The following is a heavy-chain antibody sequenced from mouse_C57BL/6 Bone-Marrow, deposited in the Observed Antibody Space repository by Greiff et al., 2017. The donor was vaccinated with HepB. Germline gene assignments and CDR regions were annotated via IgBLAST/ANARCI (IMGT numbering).Heavy chain of an antibody. V-gene: IGHV1-69*01. CDR1: GYTFTSYW. D-gene: IGHD1-1*01. Sequence: QVQLQQSGAELVMPGASVKLSCKASGYTFTSYWMHWVKQRPGQGLEWIGEIDPSDSYTNYNQKFKGKSTLTVDKSSSTAYMQLISLTSEDSAVYYCARDYGSSSYYYAMDYWGQGTSVTVSS. J-gene: IGHJ4*01. CDR2: IDPSDSYT. CDR3: ARDYGSSSYYYAMDY.